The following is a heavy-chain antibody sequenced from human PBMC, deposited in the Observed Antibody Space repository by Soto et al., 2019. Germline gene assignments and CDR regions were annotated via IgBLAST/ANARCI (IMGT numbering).Heavy chain of an antibody. CDR3: AKDQERLASPAWWDH. Sequence: EVQLLESGGGLVQPGGSLRLSCAASGFTFSDYAMSWFPQAPGKGLGWVSSIYYRGDTTDSADSVKGRFTISRDNSKDTLLLKMNNLRAEDKASYFCAKDQERLASPAWWDHWGQGDQVNV. J-gene: IGHJ1*01. CDR1: GFTFSDYA. D-gene: IGHD1-26*01. V-gene: IGHV3-23*01. CDR2: IYYRGDTT.